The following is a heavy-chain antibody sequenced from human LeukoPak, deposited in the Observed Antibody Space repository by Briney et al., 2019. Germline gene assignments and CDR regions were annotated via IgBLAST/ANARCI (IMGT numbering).Heavy chain of an antibody. D-gene: IGHD2-2*01. CDR2: INPNSGDT. CDR3: ARGLPGGFDP. J-gene: IGHJ5*02. CDR1: GYTFNDNYY. V-gene: IGHV1-2*05. Sequence: ASVKVSCKASGYTFNDNYYMHWVRLAPGEGLEWMGRINPNSGDTNYAQKFQGRVTMTRDTSISTVYMELSRLKSDDTVVFYCARGLPGGFDPWGQGTLVTVSS.